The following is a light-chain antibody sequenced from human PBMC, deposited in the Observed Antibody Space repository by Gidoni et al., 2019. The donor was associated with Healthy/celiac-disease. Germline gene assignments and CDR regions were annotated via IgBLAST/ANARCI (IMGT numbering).Light chain of an antibody. CDR1: QSVSSY. CDR3: QQRSNWPFT. J-gene: IGKJ4*01. V-gene: IGKV3-11*01. CDR2: DAS. Sequence: PPTLSLSPGERATLSCRASQSVSSYLAWYQQKPGQAPRLLIYDASNRATGIPARFSGSGSGTDFTLTISSLEPEDFAVYYCQQRSNWPFTFGGGTKVEIK.